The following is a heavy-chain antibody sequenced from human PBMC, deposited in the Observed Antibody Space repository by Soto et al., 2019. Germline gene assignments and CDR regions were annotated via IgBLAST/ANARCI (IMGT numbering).Heavy chain of an antibody. CDR1: GFTLSDYY. CDR2: ISIASSTI. Sequence: GGSLRLSCAASGFTLSDYYMGWIRQAPGRGLEWLSYISIASSTIYYADSVKGRFSISRDNAKNSLYLQLSSLRAEDTAVYFCARERARVFDSWGQGTLVTVSS. CDR3: ARERARVFDS. J-gene: IGHJ4*02. V-gene: IGHV3-11*01.